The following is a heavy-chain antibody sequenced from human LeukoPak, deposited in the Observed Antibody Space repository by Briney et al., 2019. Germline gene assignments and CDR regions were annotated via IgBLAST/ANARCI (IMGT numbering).Heavy chain of an antibody. CDR3: ARGQVSVGATPYFDY. D-gene: IGHD1-26*01. J-gene: IGHJ4*02. CDR2: IYTSGST. V-gene: IGHV4-61*02. Sequence: SQTLSLTCTVSGGSISSGSYYWSWIRQPAGKGLEWIGRIYTSGSTNYNPSLKSRVTISVDTSKNQFSLKLSSVTTADTAVYYCARGQVSVGATPYFDYWGQGTLVTVSS. CDR1: GGSISSGSYY.